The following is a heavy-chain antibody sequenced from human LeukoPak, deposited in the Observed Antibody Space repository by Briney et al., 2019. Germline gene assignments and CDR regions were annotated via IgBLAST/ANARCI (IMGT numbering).Heavy chain of an antibody. Sequence: TSETLSLTCAASGYSISSGYYWGWIRQPPGKGLEWIGNVYQSGITYYNASLKSRVTISVDTSKNQFSLKLNSVTAADTAVYYCARRYSNSYFDYWGQGTLVTVSS. CDR2: VYQSGIT. D-gene: IGHD4-11*01. CDR3: ARRYSNSYFDY. V-gene: IGHV4-38-2*01. J-gene: IGHJ4*02. CDR1: GYSISSGYY.